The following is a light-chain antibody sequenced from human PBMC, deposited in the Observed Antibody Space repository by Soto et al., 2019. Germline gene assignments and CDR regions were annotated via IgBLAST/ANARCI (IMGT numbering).Light chain of an antibody. Sequence: QSALTQPRSVSGSPGQSVTISCTGTSSDVGGYNYVSWYQQHPGKAPKLMIYDVSKRPSGVPDRFSGSKSGNTASLTISGLQAEDEADYYCCSYASRSRVFGGGTKLPS. V-gene: IGLV2-11*01. J-gene: IGLJ3*02. CDR3: CSYASRSRV. CDR1: SSDVGGYNY. CDR2: DVS.